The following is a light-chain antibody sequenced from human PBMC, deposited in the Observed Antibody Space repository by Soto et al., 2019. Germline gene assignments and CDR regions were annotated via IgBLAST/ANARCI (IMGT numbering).Light chain of an antibody. CDR1: QSVGNN. V-gene: IGKV3-15*01. CDR3: QHYANWPLT. J-gene: IGKJ4*01. Sequence: EIVMTQSPDTLSVSPGERATLSCRASQSVGNNLAWYQQRPGQAPSLVIYGASSRATGIPARFTGSGSGTDFTLTISSLQSEDFSVYYCQHYANWPLTFGGGTKVEIK. CDR2: GAS.